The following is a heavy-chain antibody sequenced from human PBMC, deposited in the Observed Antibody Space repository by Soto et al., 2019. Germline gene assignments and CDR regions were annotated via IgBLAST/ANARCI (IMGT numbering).Heavy chain of an antibody. Sequence: EVQLLESGGDLVQPGGSLRLSCATSGFTFNNYGMTWVRQAPGKGLEWVSGISSSGTSTYYADSAKGRFTISRDNVKDTVSLKMNDLRPEDTAIYYCVKSLEQLPRGSDHWGQGTLATVSS. J-gene: IGHJ4*02. CDR3: VKSLEQLPRGSDH. D-gene: IGHD6-6*01. CDR1: GFTFNNYG. CDR2: ISSSGTST. V-gene: IGHV3-23*01.